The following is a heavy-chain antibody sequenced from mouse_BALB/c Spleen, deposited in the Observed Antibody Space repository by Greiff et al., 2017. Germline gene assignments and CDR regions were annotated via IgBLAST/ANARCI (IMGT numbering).Heavy chain of an antibody. CDR2: IYPGNSDT. CDR1: GYSFTSYW. Sequence: EVQLQQSGTVLARPGASVKMSCKASGYSFTSYWMHWVKQRPGQGLEWIGAIYPGNSDTSYNQKFKGKAKLPAVTSASTAYMELSSLTNEDSAVYYCTREGASTMITTGYYFDYWGQGTTLTVSS. CDR3: TREGASTMITTGYYFDY. J-gene: IGHJ2*01. D-gene: IGHD2-4*01. V-gene: IGHV1-5*01.